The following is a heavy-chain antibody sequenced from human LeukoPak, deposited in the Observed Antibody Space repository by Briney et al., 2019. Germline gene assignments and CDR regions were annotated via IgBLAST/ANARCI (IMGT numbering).Heavy chain of an antibody. V-gene: IGHV3-30*18. Sequence: GRSLRLSCAASGFTFSSYGMHWVSQAPGKGLGWVAVISYDGSNKYYADSVKGRFTISRDNSKNTLYLQMNSLRAEDTAVYYCAKDRVSSWYPDYFDYWGQGTLVTVSS. D-gene: IGHD6-13*01. CDR3: AKDRVSSWYPDYFDY. J-gene: IGHJ4*02. CDR1: GFTFSSYG. CDR2: ISYDGSNK.